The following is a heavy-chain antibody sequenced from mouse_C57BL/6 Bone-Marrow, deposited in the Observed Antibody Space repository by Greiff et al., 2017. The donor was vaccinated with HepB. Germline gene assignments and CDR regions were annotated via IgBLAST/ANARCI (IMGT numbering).Heavy chain of an antibody. CDR3: TTDYGRDYAMDY. D-gene: IGHD1-1*01. V-gene: IGHV14-4*01. Sequence: EVQLQQSGAELVRPGASVKLSCTASGFNIKDDYMHWVKQRPEQGLEWIGWIDPENGDTEYASKFQGKATITADTSSNTAYRQLSSLTSEDTAVYYCTTDYGRDYAMDYWGQGTSVTVSS. J-gene: IGHJ4*01. CDR1: GFNIKDDY. CDR2: IDPENGDT.